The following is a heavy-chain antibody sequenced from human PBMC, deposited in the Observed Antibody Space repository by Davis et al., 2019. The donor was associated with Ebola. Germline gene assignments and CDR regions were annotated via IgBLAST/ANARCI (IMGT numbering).Heavy chain of an antibody. CDR2: IIPILGIA. V-gene: IGHV1-69*04. J-gene: IGHJ4*02. D-gene: IGHD1-7*01. CDR1: GYTFTSYA. Sequence: AASVKVSCKASGYTFTSYAMHSLRQAPAQGLDWLGRIIPILGIANYAQKFQGRVTITADKSTSTAYMELSSLRSEDTAVYYCARDQGTIYPYYFDYWGQGALVTVSS. CDR3: ARDQGTIYPYYFDY.